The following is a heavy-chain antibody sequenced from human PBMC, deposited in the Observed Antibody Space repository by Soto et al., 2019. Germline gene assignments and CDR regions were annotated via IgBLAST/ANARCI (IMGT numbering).Heavy chain of an antibody. CDR3: ARVRLVATAYDAFDI. J-gene: IGHJ3*02. D-gene: IGHD5-12*01. CDR1: GFNFSSYW. V-gene: IGHV3-7*01. CDR2: IKQDGSEK. Sequence: GGSLRLSCAASGFNFSSYWMTWVRQNPGKGLEWVANIKQDGSEKDYVDSVKGRFTISRDNSKNSLYLQMNSLRAEDTAVYYCARVRLVATAYDAFDIWGQGTMVTVSS.